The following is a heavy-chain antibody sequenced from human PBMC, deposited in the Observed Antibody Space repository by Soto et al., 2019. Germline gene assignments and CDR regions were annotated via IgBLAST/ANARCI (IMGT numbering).Heavy chain of an antibody. V-gene: IGHV3-33*01. Sequence: QVQLVESGGGVVQPGRSLRLSCAASGFTFSSNGMHWVRQAPGKGLEWVAVIWSDGSEKYYADSVKGRFSISRDNSKNTLYLHMDSLRAEDTAVYYCARDLGRFNFGSAYFVYWGRGTLVTVSS. CDR2: IWSDGSEK. J-gene: IGHJ4*02. D-gene: IGHD3-10*01. CDR3: ARDLGRFNFGSAYFVY. CDR1: GFTFSSNG.